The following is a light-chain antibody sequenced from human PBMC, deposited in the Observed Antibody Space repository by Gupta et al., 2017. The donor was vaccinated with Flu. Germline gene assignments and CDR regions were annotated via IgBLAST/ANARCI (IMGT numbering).Light chain of an antibody. Sequence: EDRVTITCRASQSISSWLAWYQQKPGKAPKLLIYKASSLESGVPSRFSGSGSGTEFTLTISSLQPDDFATYYCQQYNSYPLTFGGGTKVEIK. V-gene: IGKV1-5*03. J-gene: IGKJ4*01. CDR1: QSISSW. CDR3: QQYNSYPLT. CDR2: KAS.